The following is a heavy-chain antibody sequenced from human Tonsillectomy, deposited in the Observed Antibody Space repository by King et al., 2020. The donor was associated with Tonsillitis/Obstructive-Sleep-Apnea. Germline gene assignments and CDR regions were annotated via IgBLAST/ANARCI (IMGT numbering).Heavy chain of an antibody. V-gene: IGHV5-51*01. J-gene: IGHJ5*02. D-gene: IGHD2-2*01. CDR1: GYSFSSYW. Sequence: VQLVESGAEVKKPGESLKISCKGSGYSFSSYWIAWVRQMPGKGLEWMGLIYPGDADTRYSPSFQGQVTISADKSISTAYLQWSSLKASDTAIYYCARRRRSTAVVQGWFDPWGQGTLVTVAS. CDR2: IYPGDADT. CDR3: ARRRRSTAVVQGWFDP.